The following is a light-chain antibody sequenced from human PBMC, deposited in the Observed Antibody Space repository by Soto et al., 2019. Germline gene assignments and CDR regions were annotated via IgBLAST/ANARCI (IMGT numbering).Light chain of an antibody. CDR1: SSDVGGYNY. CDR3: SSYKDRKTLV. J-gene: IGLJ1*01. Sequence: QSALTQPASVSGSPGQSITISCTGTSSDVGGYNYVSWYQQHPGKAPKLMIYAVTDRPSGVSSRFSGSKSGNTASLTISGLQDGDEADYYCSSYKDRKTLVFGTGTKVTV. V-gene: IGLV2-14*01. CDR2: AVT.